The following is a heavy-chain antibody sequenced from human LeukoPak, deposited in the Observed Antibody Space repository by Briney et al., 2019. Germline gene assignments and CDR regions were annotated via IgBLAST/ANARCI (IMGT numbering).Heavy chain of an antibody. CDR3: ARDGGSSGTGAYYMDV. CDR1: GFTFTSYN. D-gene: IGHD2-15*01. Sequence: GGSLRLSCAASGFTFTSYNMNWVRQAPGKGLEWVSSITSSSSYIYYADSVKGRFTISRDNAKNSLYLQMNSLRAEDTAVYYCARDGGSSGTGAYYMDVWGKGTTVTVSS. CDR2: ITSSSSYI. V-gene: IGHV3-21*01. J-gene: IGHJ6*03.